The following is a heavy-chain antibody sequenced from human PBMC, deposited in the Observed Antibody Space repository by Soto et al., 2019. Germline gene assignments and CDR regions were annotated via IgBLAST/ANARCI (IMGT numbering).Heavy chain of an antibody. D-gene: IGHD2-2*01. CDR1: GFTFSSYS. Sequence: GGSLRLSCAASGFTFSSYSMNWVRQAPGKGLEWVSYISSSSSTIYYADSVKGRFTISRDNAKNSLYLQMNSLRAEDTAVYYCARGGYCSSTSCYENWFDPWGQGTLVTVSS. CDR3: ARGGYCSSTSCYENWFDP. V-gene: IGHV3-48*01. J-gene: IGHJ5*02. CDR2: ISSSSSTI.